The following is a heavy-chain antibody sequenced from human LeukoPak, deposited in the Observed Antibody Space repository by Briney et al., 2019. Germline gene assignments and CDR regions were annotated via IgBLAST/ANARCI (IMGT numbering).Heavy chain of an antibody. CDR3: AKDPALRYYYDSSGYRGVFDY. Sequence: GGSLRLSCAAPGFTFSSYSMSWVRQAPGKGLEWVSAISGSGGSTYYADSVKGRFTISRDNSKNTLYLQMNSLRAEDTAVYYCAKDPALRYYYDSSGYRGVFDYWGQGTLVTVSS. D-gene: IGHD3-22*01. V-gene: IGHV3-23*01. J-gene: IGHJ4*02. CDR1: GFTFSSYS. CDR2: ISGSGGST.